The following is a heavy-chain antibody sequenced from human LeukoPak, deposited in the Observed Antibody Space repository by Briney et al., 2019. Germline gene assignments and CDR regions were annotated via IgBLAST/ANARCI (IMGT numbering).Heavy chain of an antibody. D-gene: IGHD1-1*01. CDR1: GFKFNDYG. V-gene: IGHV3-20*04. CDR2: INWNGGNT. CDR3: VRGATGTTFDY. Sequence: GGSLRLSCAASGFKFNDYGLSWVRQAPGKGLEWLSGINWNGGNTGYADSMKGRYTISRDNAKNSLYLQMNSLRAEDTALYYCVRGATGTTFDYWGQGTLVTVSS. J-gene: IGHJ4*02.